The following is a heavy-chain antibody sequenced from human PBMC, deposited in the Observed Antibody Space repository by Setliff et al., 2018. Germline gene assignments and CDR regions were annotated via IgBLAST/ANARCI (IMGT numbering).Heavy chain of an antibody. J-gene: IGHJ1*01. V-gene: IGHV1-69*06. Sequence: VKVSCKASGGTFSSYAISWVRQAPGQGLEWMGRIIPIFGTANYAQKFQGRVTITADKSTSTAYMELSGLRSEDTAVYYCARDPWQWLTTFTSAEYFQHWGQGTLVTVSS. D-gene: IGHD6-19*01. CDR3: ARDPWQWLTTFTSAEYFQH. CDR2: IIPIFGTA. CDR1: GGTFSSYA.